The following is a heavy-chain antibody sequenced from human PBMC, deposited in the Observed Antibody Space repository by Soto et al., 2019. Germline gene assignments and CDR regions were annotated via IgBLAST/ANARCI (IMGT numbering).Heavy chain of an antibody. CDR1: GFTFSNSG. CDR2: ISYDGRNK. D-gene: IGHD6-19*01. Sequence: PGGSLSLSCAASGFTFSNSGMHWVRQAPGKGLEWVALISYDGRNKYYADSVKGRFTISRDNSKNTLYLQMNSLRAEDTAVYYCAKDMYSSGWYNWFDPWGQGTLVTVSS. J-gene: IGHJ5*02. CDR3: AKDMYSSGWYNWFDP. V-gene: IGHV3-30*18.